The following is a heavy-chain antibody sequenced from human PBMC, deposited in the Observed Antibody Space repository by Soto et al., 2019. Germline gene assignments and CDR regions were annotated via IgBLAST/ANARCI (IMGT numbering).Heavy chain of an antibody. J-gene: IGHJ4*02. V-gene: IGHV3-23*01. CDR1: GFTFSSYA. D-gene: IGHD3-16*02. CDR2: ISGSGGST. CDR3: AAFGGVIVMTDY. Sequence: PGGALRLSCAASGFTFSSYAMSWVRQAPGKGLEWVSAISGSGGSTYYADSVKGRFTISRDNSKNTPSLQMNSVRAEDTAVDYCAAFGGVIVMTDYWGQGTLVTVSS.